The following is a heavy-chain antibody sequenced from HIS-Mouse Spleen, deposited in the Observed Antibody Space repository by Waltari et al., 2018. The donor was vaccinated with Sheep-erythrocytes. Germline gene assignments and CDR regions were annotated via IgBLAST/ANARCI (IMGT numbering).Heavy chain of an antibody. V-gene: IGHV3-53*01. CDR3: ARGHPDYGDYDAFDI. CDR1: GFTVSSNY. CDR2: IYSGGST. J-gene: IGHJ3*02. Sequence: EVQLVESGGGLIQPGGSLRLSCAAYGFTVSSNYMSWVRQAPGKGLEWVSVIYSGGSTYYADSVKGRFTISRDNSKNTLYLQMNSLRAEDTAVYYCARGHPDYGDYDAFDIWGQGTMVTVSS. D-gene: IGHD4-17*01.